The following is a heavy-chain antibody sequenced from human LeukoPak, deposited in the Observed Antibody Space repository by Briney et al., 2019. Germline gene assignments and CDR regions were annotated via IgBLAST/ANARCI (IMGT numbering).Heavy chain of an antibody. CDR2: IYTSGST. Sequence: PSETLSLTCTVSGGSISSYYWSWIRQPAGKGLEWIGRIYTSGSTNYNPSLKSRVTMSVDTSKNQFSLKLSSVTAADTAVYYCARGVYYGSGSYYNLDWFDPWGQGTLVTVSS. J-gene: IGHJ5*02. CDR1: GGSISSYY. D-gene: IGHD3-10*01. V-gene: IGHV4-4*07. CDR3: ARGVYYGSGSYYNLDWFDP.